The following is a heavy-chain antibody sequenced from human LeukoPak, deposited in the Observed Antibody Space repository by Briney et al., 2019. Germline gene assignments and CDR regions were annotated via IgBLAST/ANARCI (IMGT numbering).Heavy chain of an antibody. CDR3: ARERSYSYDRKGSVDY. CDR2: MNPNSGNT. CDR1: GYTFTSYD. J-gene: IGHJ4*02. Sequence: ASVKVSCKASGYTFTSYDINWMRQATGQGLEWMGWMNPNSGNTGYAQKLQGRVTMTTDTSTSTAYMELRSLRSDDTAVYYCARERSYSYDRKGSVDYWGQGTLVTVSS. V-gene: IGHV1-8*01. D-gene: IGHD5-18*01.